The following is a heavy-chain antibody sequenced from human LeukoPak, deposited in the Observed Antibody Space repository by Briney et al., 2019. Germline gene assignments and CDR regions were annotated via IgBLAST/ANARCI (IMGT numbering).Heavy chain of an antibody. Sequence: GGSLRLSCVASGFTFTKCAMSWIRQAPGKGLEWVATITAAGDTAYYADSVKGRFTISRDNSRNTVYMQVDSLRAEDTAIYYCAGDRNSDWYSPLDYWGQGSQVTVSP. J-gene: IGHJ4*02. CDR1: GFTFTKCA. CDR2: ITAAGDTA. D-gene: IGHD6-19*01. V-gene: IGHV3-23*01. CDR3: AGDRNSDWYSPLDY.